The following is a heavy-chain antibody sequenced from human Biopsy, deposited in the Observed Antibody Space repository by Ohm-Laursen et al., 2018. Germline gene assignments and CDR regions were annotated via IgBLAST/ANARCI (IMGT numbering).Heavy chain of an antibody. CDR2: ISSSGITA. D-gene: IGHD6-19*01. CDR1: GFTLSDYF. J-gene: IGHJ4*02. V-gene: IGHV3-11*01. Sequence: SLRLSCAASGFTLSDYFMSWIRQAPGKGLEWVSYISSSGITAHYADSVKGRFTISRDNAKNSLYLQMNSLRAEDTAIYYCARSGWNFEFDSWGKGTLVAVSS. CDR3: ARSGWNFEFDS.